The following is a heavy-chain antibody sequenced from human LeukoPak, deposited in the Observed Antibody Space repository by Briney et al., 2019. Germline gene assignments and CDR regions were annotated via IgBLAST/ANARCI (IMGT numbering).Heavy chain of an antibody. D-gene: IGHD5-18*01. J-gene: IGHJ6*03. CDR2: INHSGST. CDR3: ARRVTIYYDMDV. Sequence: PSETLSLTCAVYSGSLSGYYGSWIRQSPGKGLEWIGEINHSGSTNYNPSLKSRVTISVDTSKNQFSLKLSSVTAADTAVYYCARRVTIYYDMDVWGKGTTVSVS. CDR1: SGSLSGYY. V-gene: IGHV4-34*01.